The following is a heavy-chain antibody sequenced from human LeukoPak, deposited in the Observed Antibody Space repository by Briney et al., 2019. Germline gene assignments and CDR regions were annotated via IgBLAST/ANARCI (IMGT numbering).Heavy chain of an antibody. CDR1: GGSIRSYY. CDR2: IYTSGST. J-gene: IGHJ4*02. CDR3: ARWGPYGSGPGFDY. Sequence: PSETLSLTCTVSGGSIRSYYWSWIRQPAGKGLEWIGRIYTSGSTNYNPSLKSRVTISVDTSKNQFSLKLSSVTAADTAVYYCARWGPYGSGPGFDYWGQGTLVTVSS. D-gene: IGHD3-10*01. V-gene: IGHV4-4*07.